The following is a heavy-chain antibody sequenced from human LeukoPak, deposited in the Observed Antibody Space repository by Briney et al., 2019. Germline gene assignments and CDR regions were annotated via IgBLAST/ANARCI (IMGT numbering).Heavy chain of an antibody. V-gene: IGHV4-34*01. Sequence: SETLSLICAVYGGSFSGYYWSWIRQPPGKGLEWIGEINHSGRTNYNPSLKSRVTISVDTSKNQLSLKLSSVTAADTAVYYCARGPGIAVAVDYWGQGTLVTVSS. CDR1: GGSFSGYY. J-gene: IGHJ4*02. CDR2: INHSGRT. D-gene: IGHD6-19*01. CDR3: ARGPGIAVAVDY.